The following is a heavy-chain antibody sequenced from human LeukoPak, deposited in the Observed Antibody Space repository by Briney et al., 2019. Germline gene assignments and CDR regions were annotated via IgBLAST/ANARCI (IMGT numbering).Heavy chain of an antibody. V-gene: IGHV3-64*01. Sequence: GGSLRLSCAASGFTFSNYAMHWVRQAPGKGLEYVSVISSNGGSTYYANSVKGRFTISRDNAKNTLYLQMNSLRAEDTAVYYCTRDGYGFDIWGKGTMVTVSS. J-gene: IGHJ3*02. CDR2: ISSNGGST. CDR3: TRDGYGFDI. CDR1: GFTFSNYA.